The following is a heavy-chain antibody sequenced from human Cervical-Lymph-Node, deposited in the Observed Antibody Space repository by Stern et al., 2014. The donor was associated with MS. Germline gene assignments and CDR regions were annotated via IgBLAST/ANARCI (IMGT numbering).Heavy chain of an antibody. CDR3: VRERSSRGFDY. CDR1: GFTFTSYA. Sequence: VQLGESGGGVVQPGRSRRVSCATAGFTFTSYAMNWVRQASGKGLEWVAVISYDGTTKYYADSVKGRFTISRDNSKNTLYLQMSSLRAEDTAVYYCVRERSSRGFDYWGQGSLVTVSS. CDR2: ISYDGTTK. V-gene: IGHV3-30-3*01. D-gene: IGHD5/OR15-5a*01. J-gene: IGHJ4*02.